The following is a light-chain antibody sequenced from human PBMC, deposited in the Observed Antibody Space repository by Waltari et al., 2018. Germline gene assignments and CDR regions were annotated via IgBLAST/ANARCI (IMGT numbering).Light chain of an antibody. CDR2: LGS. CDR3: MQALQTPYT. J-gene: IGKJ2*01. Sequence: DIVMTQSPLSLPVTPGEPASISCRSSQSLLHSNGYNYLDWYLQKPGQSPQLLIDLGSNRASGVPDRFSGSGSGTDFTLKISRVEAEDVGVYYCMQALQTPYTFGPGTKLEIK. CDR1: QSLLHSNGYNY. V-gene: IGKV2-28*01.